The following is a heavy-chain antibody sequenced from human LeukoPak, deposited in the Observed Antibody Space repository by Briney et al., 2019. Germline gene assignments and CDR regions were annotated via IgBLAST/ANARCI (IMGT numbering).Heavy chain of an antibody. CDR1: GFTFSSYW. V-gene: IGHV3-7*01. D-gene: IGHD3-10*01. CDR2: IKEDESEK. Sequence: GGSLRLSCAASGFTFSSYWMSWVRQAPGNGPEWVANIKEDESEKNYVDSVKGRFTISRDSAKNSLYLQMNSLRAEDTAVYYCARVGSGSSYRPFDYWGQGTLVTVSS. CDR3: ARVGSGSSYRPFDY. J-gene: IGHJ4*02.